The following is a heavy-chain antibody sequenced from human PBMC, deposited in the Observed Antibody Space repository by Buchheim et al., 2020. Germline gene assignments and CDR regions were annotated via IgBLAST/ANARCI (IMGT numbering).Heavy chain of an antibody. CDR2: IKQDGSEK. J-gene: IGHJ4*02. CDR3: ARGVAYYYDSSGYSDY. Sequence: EVQLVESGGGLVQPGGSLRLSCAASGFTFSSYWMSWVRQAPGKGLEWVANIKQDGSEKYYVDSVKGRFTISSANAKNSLYLQMNSLRAEDTAVYYCARGVAYYYDSSGYSDYWGQGTL. CDR1: GFTFSSYW. D-gene: IGHD3-22*01. V-gene: IGHV3-7*01.